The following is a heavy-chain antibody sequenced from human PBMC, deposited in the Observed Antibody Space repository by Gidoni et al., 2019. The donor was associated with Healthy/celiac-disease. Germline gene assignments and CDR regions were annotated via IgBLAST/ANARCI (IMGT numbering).Heavy chain of an antibody. Sequence: DVQLLECGGGLVQPGGSLRLACAASGCTFSSYAMSWVRKAPGKGLEWVSAISGSGGSTYYADSVEGRFTISRDTSKNTLYLQMSSLRAEDTAVYYCAKEYSGYPYYFDYWGQGTLVTVSS. J-gene: IGHJ4*02. CDR3: AKEYSGYPYYFDY. CDR1: GCTFSSYA. D-gene: IGHD5-12*01. V-gene: IGHV3-23*01. CDR2: ISGSGGST.